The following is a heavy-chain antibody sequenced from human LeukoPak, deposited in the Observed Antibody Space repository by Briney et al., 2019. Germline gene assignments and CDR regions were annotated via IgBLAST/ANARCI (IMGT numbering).Heavy chain of an antibody. CDR1: GGTFSSYA. CDR2: IIPIFGTA. Sequence: GASVKVSCKASGGTFSSYAISWVRQAPGQGLEWMGGIIPIFGTANYAQKFQGRVTITADKSTSTAYMELSSLRSEDTAVYYCARDPSMVRGENTPYFDYWGQGTLVTVSS. J-gene: IGHJ4*02. CDR3: ARDPSMVRGENTPYFDY. V-gene: IGHV1-69*06. D-gene: IGHD3-10*01.